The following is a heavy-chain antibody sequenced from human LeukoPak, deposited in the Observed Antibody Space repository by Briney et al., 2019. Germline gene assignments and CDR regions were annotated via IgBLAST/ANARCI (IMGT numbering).Heavy chain of an antibody. Sequence: GGSLRLSCAASGFTFSSYSMNWVRQAPGKGLEWVSSISSSSSYIYYADSVKGRFTISRDNAKNSLYLQMNSQRAEDTAVYYRARGALGIRFLEWLPEVAFDIWGQGTMVTVSS. CDR2: ISSSSSYI. V-gene: IGHV3-21*01. CDR3: ARGALGIRFLEWLPEVAFDI. CDR1: GFTFSSYS. D-gene: IGHD3-3*01. J-gene: IGHJ3*02.